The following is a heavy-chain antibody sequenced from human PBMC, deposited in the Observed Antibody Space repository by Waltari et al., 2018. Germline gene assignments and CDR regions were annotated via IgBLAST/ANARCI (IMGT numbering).Heavy chain of an antibody. D-gene: IGHD2-2*01. J-gene: IGHJ5*02. Sequence: QVELVQSGAEVRKPGASVKVSCKASGYSLTSHYMHWVRQAPGLGLEWMGRSNPNSGEPNSAPKFQGRVTLTRDTSVNTAFLELRSLTSDDTAVYFCARESAFSTSWYPGFDPWGQGTLVTVAS. CDR2: SNPNSGEP. CDR1: GYSLTSHY. V-gene: IGHV1-2*06. CDR3: ARESAFSTSWYPGFDP.